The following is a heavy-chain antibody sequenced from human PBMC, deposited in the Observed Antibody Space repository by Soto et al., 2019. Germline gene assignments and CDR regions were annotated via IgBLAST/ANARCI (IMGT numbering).Heavy chain of an antibody. D-gene: IGHD2-2*01. CDR2: ISSSSSYI. CDR1: IFTFIADA. CDR3: ARDLRHCSSTSCYRVWYYYYGMDV. Sequence: PGGSLRLSCAASIFTFIADAVGWVRQAPGEGLEWVSSISSSSSYIYYADSVKGRFTISRDNAKNSLYLQMNSLRAEDTAVYYCARDLRHCSSTSCYRVWYYYYGMDVWGQGTTVTVSS. J-gene: IGHJ6*02. V-gene: IGHV3-21*01.